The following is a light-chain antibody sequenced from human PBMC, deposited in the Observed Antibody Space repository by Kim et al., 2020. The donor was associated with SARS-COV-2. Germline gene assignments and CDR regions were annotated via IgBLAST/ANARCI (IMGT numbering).Light chain of an antibody. CDR2: AAS. J-gene: IGKJ4*01. V-gene: IGKV1-9*01. Sequence: ASVGDRVTITCRASQGISTSLAWYQQIPGKAPKLLIYAASTSQSGVPSRFSGSGSGTDFTLTISSLQPEDFATYYCQQLNSYPLTFGGGTKVEIK. CDR3: QQLNSYPLT. CDR1: QGISTS.